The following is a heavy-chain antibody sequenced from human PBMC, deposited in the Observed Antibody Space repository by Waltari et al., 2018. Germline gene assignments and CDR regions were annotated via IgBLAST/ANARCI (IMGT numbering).Heavy chain of an antibody. CDR2: IKQDGSEK. J-gene: IGHJ4*02. Sequence: EVQVVESGGGLVQPGGSLRLSCAASGFTFSRYWMSRVRQAPGKGLEWVANIKQDGSEKYYVDSVKGRFTISRDNAKNSLYLQMSSLRAEDTAVYYCARGDGSGMAYWGQGTLVTVSS. CDR3: ARGDGSGMAY. V-gene: IGHV3-7*03. CDR1: GFTFSRYW. D-gene: IGHD3-10*01.